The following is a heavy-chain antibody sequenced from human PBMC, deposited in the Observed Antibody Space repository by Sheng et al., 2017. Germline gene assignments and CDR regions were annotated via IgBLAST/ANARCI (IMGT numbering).Heavy chain of an antibody. CDR2: ISYDGSNK. CDR1: GFTFSSYG. V-gene: IGHV3-30*18. CDR3: AKDPGYYDSSGHPFDY. D-gene: IGHD3-22*01. Sequence: QVQLVESGGGVVQPGRSLRLSCAASGFTFSSYGMHWVRQAPGKGLEWVAVISYDGSNKYYADSVKGRFTISRDNSKNTLYLQMNSLRAEDTAVYYCAKDPGYYDSSGHPFDYWGQGTLVTVSS. J-gene: IGHJ4*02.